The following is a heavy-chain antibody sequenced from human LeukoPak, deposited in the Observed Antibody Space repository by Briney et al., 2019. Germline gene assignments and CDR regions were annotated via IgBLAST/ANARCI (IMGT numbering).Heavy chain of an antibody. CDR2: MNPNSGNT. D-gene: IGHD2-2*01. Sequence: ASVKVSCKASGYTFTSYGINWVRQATGQGLEWMGWMNPNSGNTGYAQKFQGRVTITRNTSISTAYMELSSLRSEDTAVYYCARDRRLYVFDQLPENNWFDPWGQGTLVTVSS. CDR3: ARDRRLYVFDQLPENNWFDP. V-gene: IGHV1-8*01. CDR1: GYTFTSYG. J-gene: IGHJ5*02.